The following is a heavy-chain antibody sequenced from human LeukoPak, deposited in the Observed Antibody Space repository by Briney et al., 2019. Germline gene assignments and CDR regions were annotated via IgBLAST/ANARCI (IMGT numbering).Heavy chain of an antibody. V-gene: IGHV1-69*04. CDR1: GGTFSNYA. Sequence: SVKVSCKASGGTFSNYAISWVRQAPRQGLEWMGRIIPILGITNYSQKFQGRVTITADKSTSTAYMELNSLRSEDAAIYYCARTHDYGDYYFDYWGQGTLVTVSS. J-gene: IGHJ4*02. CDR3: ARTHDYGDYYFDY. D-gene: IGHD4-17*01. CDR2: IIPILGIT.